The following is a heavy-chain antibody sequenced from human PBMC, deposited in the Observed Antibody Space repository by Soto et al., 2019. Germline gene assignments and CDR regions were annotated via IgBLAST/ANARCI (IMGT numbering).Heavy chain of an antibody. D-gene: IGHD1-1*01. Sequence: QVRLAQSGGGVVQPGRSLTLSCAASGYSITNNGMHWVRQAPGKGLEGVALIWAHGTEQYYADSVKGRFTVSRDTSTNTVYLQMNSLRAEDTARYYCGKDIRSGSIDYWGQGTLVTVSS. J-gene: IGHJ4*02. CDR1: GYSITNNG. V-gene: IGHV3-33*06. CDR3: GKDIRSGSIDY. CDR2: IWAHGTEQ.